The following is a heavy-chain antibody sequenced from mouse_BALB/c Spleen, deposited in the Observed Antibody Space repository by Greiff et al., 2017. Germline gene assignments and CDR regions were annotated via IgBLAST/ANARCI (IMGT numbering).Heavy chain of an antibody. CDR1: GYTFTDYE. J-gene: IGHJ3*02. CDR2: IDPETGGT. V-gene: IGHV1-15*01. Sequence: LVESGAELVRPGASVTLSCKASGYTFTDYEMHWVKQTPVHGLEWIGAIDPETGGTAYNQKFKGKATLTADKSSSTAYMELRSLTSEDSAVYYCTRGEGWGQGTLVTVSA. CDR3: TRGEG.